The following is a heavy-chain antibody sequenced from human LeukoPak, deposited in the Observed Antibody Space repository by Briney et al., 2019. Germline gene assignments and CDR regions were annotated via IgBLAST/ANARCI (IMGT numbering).Heavy chain of an antibody. Sequence: PGGSLRLSCEASGFTFSSYWMSWVRQAPGKGLEWVATIKEDGSEKFYVESVKGRFTISRDNADNSLYLQMNSLRAEDTAVYYCARNLYYYDSSGYYYYWGQGTLVTVSS. CDR2: IKEDGSEK. CDR3: ARNLYYYDSSGYYYY. CDR1: GFTFSSYW. V-gene: IGHV3-7*01. D-gene: IGHD3-22*01. J-gene: IGHJ4*02.